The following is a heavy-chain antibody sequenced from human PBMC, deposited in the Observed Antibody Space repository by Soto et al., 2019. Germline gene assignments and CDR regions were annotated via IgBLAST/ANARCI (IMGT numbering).Heavy chain of an antibody. CDR2: IKSKTEGGTT. J-gene: IGHJ2*01. V-gene: IGHV3-15*01. CDR1: GFTFRNAW. D-gene: IGHD1-26*01. Sequence: EVQLVESGRGLGKPGGSLRLSCVASGFTFRNAWMSWVRQAPGKGLEWVGRIKSKTEGGTTDYAAPVKGRFTISRDDSKNTMYLQMYGLKTDDIAFNYCTTLFTGSYSRSWYFHVWGRGTLVTVSS. CDR3: TTLFTGSYSRSWYFHV.